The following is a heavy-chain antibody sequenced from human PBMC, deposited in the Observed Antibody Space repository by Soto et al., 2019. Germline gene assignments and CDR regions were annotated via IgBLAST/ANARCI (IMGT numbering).Heavy chain of an antibody. D-gene: IGHD1-7*01. Sequence: PGESLKISCKGSGYSFTSYWIGWVRQMPGKGLEWMGIIYPGDSDTRYSPSFQGQVTISADKSISTAYLQWSSLKASDTAMYYCARRSGTKYYYYGMDVWGQGTTVTVSS. CDR1: GYSFTSYW. V-gene: IGHV5-51*01. J-gene: IGHJ6*02. CDR3: ARRSGTKYYYYGMDV. CDR2: IYPGDSDT.